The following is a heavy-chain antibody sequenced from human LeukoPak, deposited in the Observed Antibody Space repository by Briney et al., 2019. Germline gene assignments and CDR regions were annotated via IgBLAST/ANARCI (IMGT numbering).Heavy chain of an antibody. Sequence: PSETLSLTCTVSGGSISSYYWSWIRQPPGKGLEWIGYIYYSGSTNYNPSLKSRVTISVDTSKNQFSLKLSSVTAADTAVYYCARAPSPGILYRLEAFDIWGQGTMVTVSS. V-gene: IGHV4-59*08. CDR3: ARAPSPGILYRLEAFDI. CDR1: GGSISSYY. J-gene: IGHJ3*02. CDR2: IYYSGST. D-gene: IGHD2-8*01.